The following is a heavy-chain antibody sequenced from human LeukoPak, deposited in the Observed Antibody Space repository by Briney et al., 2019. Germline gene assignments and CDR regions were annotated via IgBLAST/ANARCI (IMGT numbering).Heavy chain of an antibody. V-gene: IGHV4-38-2*02. CDR1: GYSISSGSY. J-gene: IGHJ6*03. CDR2: IYHSGST. Sequence: SETLSLTCTVSGYSISSGSYWGWIRQPPGKGLEWIGSIYHSGSTYYNPSLKSRVTISVDTSKNQFSLKLSSVTAADTAVYYCARVSGYYYYYYMDVWGKGTTVTVSS. D-gene: IGHD3-3*01. CDR3: ARVSGYYYYYYMDV.